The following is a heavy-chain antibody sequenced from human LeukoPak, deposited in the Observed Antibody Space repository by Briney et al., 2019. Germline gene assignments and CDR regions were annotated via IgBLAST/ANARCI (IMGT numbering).Heavy chain of an antibody. Sequence: GASLRLSCTASGFTFGDYAMSWFRQAPGKGLEWVGFIRSKAYGGTTEYAASVKGRFTISRDDSKSIAYLQMNSLKTEDTAVYYCTRAYYDILTGYKRGRSFDIWGQGTMVTVSS. CDR2: IRSKAYGGTT. J-gene: IGHJ3*02. CDR1: GFTFGDYA. CDR3: TRAYYDILTGYKRGRSFDI. D-gene: IGHD3-9*01. V-gene: IGHV3-49*03.